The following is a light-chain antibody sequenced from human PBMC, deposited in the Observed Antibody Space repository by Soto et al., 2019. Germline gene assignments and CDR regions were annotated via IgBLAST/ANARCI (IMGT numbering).Light chain of an antibody. CDR1: QTIGRNY. Sequence: EIVLTQSPGTLSLSPGETATLSCRASQTIGRNYLAWYQQKPGQAPRLLIYDASNRATGIPARFSGSGSGTDFTLTISSLEPEDFAVYYCQQYGSSGTFGQGTKVDIK. J-gene: IGKJ1*01. CDR3: QQYGSSGT. CDR2: DAS. V-gene: IGKV3-20*01.